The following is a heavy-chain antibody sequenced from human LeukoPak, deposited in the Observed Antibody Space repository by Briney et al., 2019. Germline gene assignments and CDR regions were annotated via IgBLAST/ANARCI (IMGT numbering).Heavy chain of an antibody. CDR2: ISGSGGST. J-gene: IGHJ4*02. Sequence: GGSLRLSCATSGFTVSSNYMSWVRQAPGKGLEWVSAISGSGGSTYYADSVKGRFTISRDNSKNTLYLQMNSLRAEDTAVYYCAKRGDNSSGYRWGQGTLVTVSS. CDR3: AKRGDNSSGYR. CDR1: GFTVSSNY. D-gene: IGHD3-22*01. V-gene: IGHV3-23*01.